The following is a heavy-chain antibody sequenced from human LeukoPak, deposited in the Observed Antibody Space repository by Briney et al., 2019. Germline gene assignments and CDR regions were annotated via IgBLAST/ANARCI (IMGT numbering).Heavy chain of an antibody. CDR2: ISSSSNTI. J-gene: IGHJ4*02. CDR1: GFTLSSYS. D-gene: IGHD3-3*02. CDR3: ASPHLY. Sequence: PGGSLRLSCAASGFTLSSYSMNWVRQAPGKGLEWVSYISSSSNTIYYADSVKGRFTISRDNAKNSLYLQMNSLRAEDTAVYYCASPHLYWGQGTLVTVSS. V-gene: IGHV3-48*01.